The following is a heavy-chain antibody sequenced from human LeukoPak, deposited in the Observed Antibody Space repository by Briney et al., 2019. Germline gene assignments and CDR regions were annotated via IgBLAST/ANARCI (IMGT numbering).Heavy chain of an antibody. D-gene: IGHD3-22*01. CDR3: ARASAYYYDSSGYYGFDY. CDR2: ISYDGSNK. CDR1: GFTFSSYA. J-gene: IGHJ4*02. Sequence: GGSLRLSCAASGFTFSSYAMHWVRQAPGKGLEWVAVISYDGSNKYYADSVKGRFTISRDNSKNTLYLQMYSLRAEDTAVYYCARASAYYYDSSGYYGFDYWGQGTLATVSS. V-gene: IGHV3-30-3*01.